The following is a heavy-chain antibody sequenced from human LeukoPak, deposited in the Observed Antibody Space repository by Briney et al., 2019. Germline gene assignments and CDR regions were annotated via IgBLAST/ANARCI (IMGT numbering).Heavy chain of an antibody. CDR1: GGTFSSYA. CDR2: MNPNSGNT. J-gene: IGHJ6*03. Sequence: ASVKVSCKDSGGTFSSYAINWVRQATGQGLEWMGWMNPNSGNTGYAQKFPGRVTITRNTSISTAYMELSSLRSEDTAVYYCARGSVYYYYYMDVWGKGTTVTVSS. CDR3: ARGSVYYYYYMDV. V-gene: IGHV1-8*03.